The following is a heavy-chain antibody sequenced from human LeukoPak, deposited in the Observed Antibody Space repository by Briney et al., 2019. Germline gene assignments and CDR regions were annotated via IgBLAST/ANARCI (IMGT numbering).Heavy chain of an antibody. Sequence: PSETLSLTCTVSGGSISSGDYYWSWIRQPPGKGLEWIGYIYYSGSTYYNPSLKSRVTISVDTSKNQFSLKLSSVTAADTAVYYRASYSSGLRYYYDSSGYHYWGQGTLVTVSS. D-gene: IGHD3-22*01. J-gene: IGHJ4*02. V-gene: IGHV4-30-4*01. CDR2: IYYSGST. CDR3: ASYSSGLRYYYDSSGYHY. CDR1: GGSISSGDYY.